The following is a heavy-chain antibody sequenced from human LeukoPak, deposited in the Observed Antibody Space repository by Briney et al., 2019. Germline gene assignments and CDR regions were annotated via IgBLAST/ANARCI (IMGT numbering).Heavy chain of an antibody. Sequence: ASVKVSCKASGYTFTGYYMHRVRQAPGQGLEWMGWINPNSGGTNYAQKFQGRVTMTRDTSISTAYMELSRLRSDDTAVYYCARDHSGYDDTTFDYWGQGTLVTVSS. V-gene: IGHV1-2*02. CDR2: INPNSGGT. CDR3: ARDHSGYDDTTFDY. CDR1: GYTFTGYY. J-gene: IGHJ4*02. D-gene: IGHD5-12*01.